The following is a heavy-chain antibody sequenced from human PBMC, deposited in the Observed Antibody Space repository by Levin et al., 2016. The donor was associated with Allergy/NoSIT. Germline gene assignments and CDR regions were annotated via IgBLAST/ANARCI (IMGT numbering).Heavy chain of an antibody. CDR1: GNTFTTSP. CDR2: INTNTGNP. D-gene: IGHD1-14*01. Sequence: ASVKVSCKASGNTFTTSPMNWVRQAPGQGLEWMGWINTNTGNPTYAQGFTGRFVFSLDTSVSTAYLQISSLKAEDSAVYYCARGEPTNYFDYWGQGTLVTVSS. J-gene: IGHJ4*02. V-gene: IGHV7-4-1*02. CDR3: ARGEPTNYFDY.